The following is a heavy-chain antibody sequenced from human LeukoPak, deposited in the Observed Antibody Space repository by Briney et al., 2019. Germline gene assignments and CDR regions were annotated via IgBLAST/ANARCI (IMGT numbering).Heavy chain of an antibody. V-gene: IGHV3-30*04. CDR2: ISYDGSNK. J-gene: IGHJ4*02. CDR3: AKDLRPWAAAVFVY. CDR1: GFTFSSYA. Sequence: GGSLRLSCAASGFTFSSYAMHWVRQAPGKGLEWVAVISYDGSNKYYADSVKGRFTISRDNSKNTLYLQMNSLRAEDTAVYYCAKDLRPWAAAVFVYWGQGTLVTVSS. D-gene: IGHD6-13*01.